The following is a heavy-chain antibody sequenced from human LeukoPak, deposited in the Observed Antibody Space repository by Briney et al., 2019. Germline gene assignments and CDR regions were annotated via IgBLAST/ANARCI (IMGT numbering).Heavy chain of an antibody. J-gene: IGHJ5*02. CDR3: ARGPTVPKPNWFDP. D-gene: IGHD4-17*01. V-gene: IGHV3-21*01. CDR2: ISSSSTYI. Sequence: PGGSLRLSCVVSGFTFSSYSMNWVRQAPGKGLEWVSSISSSSTYIYYADSLKGRFTISRDNAKNSLYLQMNSLRADDTAVYYCARGPTVPKPNWFDPWGQGTLVTVSS. CDR1: GFTFSSYS.